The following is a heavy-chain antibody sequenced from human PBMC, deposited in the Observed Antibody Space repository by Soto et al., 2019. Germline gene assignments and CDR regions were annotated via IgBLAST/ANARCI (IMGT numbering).Heavy chain of an antibody. D-gene: IGHD6-13*01. V-gene: IGHV3-48*01. CDR3: AGAAARRDYYYGMDV. J-gene: IGHJ6*02. CDR2: ISSSSSTI. Sequence: EVQLVESGGGLVQPGGSLRLSCAASGFTFSSYSMNWVRQAPGKGLEWVSYISSSSSTIYYADSVKGRFTISRDNAKNSLYLQMNSLRAEDTAVYYCAGAAARRDYYYGMDVWGQGTTVTVSS. CDR1: GFTFSSYS.